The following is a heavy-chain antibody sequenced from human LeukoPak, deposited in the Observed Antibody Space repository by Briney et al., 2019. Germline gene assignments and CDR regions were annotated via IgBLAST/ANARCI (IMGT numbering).Heavy chain of an antibody. J-gene: IGHJ5*02. CDR2: IRGSGGDT. Sequence: GGSLRLSCAASGFTFSSYAMSWVRQAPGKGLEWVSDIRGSGGDTYYADSVKGRFTISRVNSKNTLYLQMNSLRAEDTAVYYCAKVPYSSSWYWFDPWGQGTLVTVSS. CDR3: AKVPYSSSWYWFDP. D-gene: IGHD6-13*01. V-gene: IGHV3-23*01. CDR1: GFTFSSYA.